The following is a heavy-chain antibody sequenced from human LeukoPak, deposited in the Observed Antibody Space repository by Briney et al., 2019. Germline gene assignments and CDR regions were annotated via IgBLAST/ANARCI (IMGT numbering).Heavy chain of an antibody. D-gene: IGHD3-22*01. CDR2: IYHSGST. V-gene: IGHV4-38-2*02. CDR3: AREATYYYDSSAQWPIFDY. J-gene: IGHJ4*02. Sequence: SETVSLTCAVSGYSISSGYYWGWIRQPPGKGLEWIGSIYHSGSTYYNPSLKSRVTISVDTSKNQFSLKLSSVTAADTAVYYCAREATYYYDSSAQWPIFDYWGQGTLVTVSS. CDR1: GYSISSGYY.